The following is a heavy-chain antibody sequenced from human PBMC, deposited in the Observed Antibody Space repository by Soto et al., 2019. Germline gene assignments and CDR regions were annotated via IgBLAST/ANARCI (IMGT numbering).Heavy chain of an antibody. CDR1: GYTFNNYG. D-gene: IGHD2-15*01. V-gene: IGHV1-18*01. Sequence: QVQLVQSGAEVKKPGASVKVSCKASGYTFNNYGISWVRQAPGQGLEWMGWIGPYNGNTDHAQNFQGRATMTTDTSTNTAYMELRSLRSDDTALYYCARCDCSVGSCYTCWHFDLWGRGTLVTVSS. CDR3: ARCDCSVGSCYTCWHFDL. CDR2: IGPYNGNT. J-gene: IGHJ2*01.